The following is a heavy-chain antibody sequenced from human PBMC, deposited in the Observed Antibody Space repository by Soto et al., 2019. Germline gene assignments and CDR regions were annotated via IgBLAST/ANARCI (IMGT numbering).Heavy chain of an antibody. CDR3: YTPPWFGAHPDI. V-gene: IGHV4-34*12. Sequence: SETLSLTCAVYVGSFSNNYWTWSRQHAGRGGEWSVEVIPNGTTKYNQALTGRGTISVDTSSNQFFLKLTFVSLAATAIYECYTPPWFGAHPDIWGPGTLVTVS. J-gene: IGHJ4*02. CDR1: VGSFSNNY. CDR2: VIPNGTT. D-gene: IGHD3-10*01.